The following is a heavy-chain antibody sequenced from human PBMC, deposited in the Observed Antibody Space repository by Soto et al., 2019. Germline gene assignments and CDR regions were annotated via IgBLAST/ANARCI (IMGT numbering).Heavy chain of an antibody. J-gene: IGHJ4*02. D-gene: IGHD1-26*01. CDR3: ARDLPGATTWSFDY. CDR2: IIPIFGTA. Sequence: SVKVSCKASGGTFSSYAISWVRQAPGQGLEWMGGIIPIFGTANYAQKFQGRVTITADESTSTAYMELSSLRSEDTAVYYCARDLPGATTWSFDYWGQGTLVTVSS. CDR1: GGTFSSYA. V-gene: IGHV1-69*13.